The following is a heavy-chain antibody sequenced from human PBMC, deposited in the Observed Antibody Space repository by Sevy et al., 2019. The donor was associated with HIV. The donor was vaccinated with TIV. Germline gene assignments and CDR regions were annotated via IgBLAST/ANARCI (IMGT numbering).Heavy chain of an antibody. J-gene: IGHJ4*02. CDR1: GYTFTSYD. V-gene: IGHV1-8*01. CDR3: ARDTYYYDSSGYFIFDS. Sequence: ASVKVSCKASGYTFTSYDINWVRQATGQGLEWMGWMNPNSGNTGYVQKFQGRVTMTRNTSISTAYMELSSLRSEDTAVYYCARDTYYYDSSGYFIFDSWGQGTLVTVSS. D-gene: IGHD3-22*01. CDR2: MNPNSGNT.